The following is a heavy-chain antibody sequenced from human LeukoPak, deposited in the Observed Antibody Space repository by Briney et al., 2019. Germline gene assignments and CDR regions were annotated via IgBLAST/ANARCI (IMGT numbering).Heavy chain of an antibody. CDR3: AKNPSGTTPQEFDY. CDR2: ISGSGGST. CDR1: GFTFSSYA. V-gene: IGHV3-23*01. J-gene: IGHJ4*02. D-gene: IGHD1-1*01. Sequence: GGSLRLSCAASGFTFSSYAMSWVRQAPGKGLEWVSAISGSGGSTYYAGSVKGRFTISRGNSKNALYLQINSLRAEDTAVYYCAKNPSGTTPQEFDYWGQGTLVTVSS.